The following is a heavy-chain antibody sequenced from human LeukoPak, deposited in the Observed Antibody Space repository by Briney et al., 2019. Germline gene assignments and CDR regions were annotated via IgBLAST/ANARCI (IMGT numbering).Heavy chain of an antibody. CDR2: ISGNGNTI. J-gene: IGHJ4*02. CDR1: GFTFSNYE. Sequence: GESLRLSCAASGFTFSNYEMNWVRQAPGKGLEWLSYISGNGNTIYYADSVKGRFTISRDNAKKSLYLQMNSLRAEDTAVYYCARDADTAKVTGRFDKWGQGTLVTVSS. D-gene: IGHD5-18*01. V-gene: IGHV3-48*03. CDR3: ARDADTAKVTGRFDK.